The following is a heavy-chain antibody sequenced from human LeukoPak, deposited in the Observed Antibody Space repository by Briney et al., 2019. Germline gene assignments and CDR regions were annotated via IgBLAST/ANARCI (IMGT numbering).Heavy chain of an antibody. CDR1: GYTFTSYD. J-gene: IGHJ4*02. Sequence: ASVKVSCKASGYTFTSYDINWVRQATGQGLEWMGWMNPNSGNTGYAQKFQGRVTITRNTSISTAYMELSSLRSEDTAVYYCARDGFYCSSTSCYFDYWGQGTLVTVSS. CDR3: ARDGFYCSSTSCYFDY. D-gene: IGHD2-2*01. V-gene: IGHV1-8*03. CDR2: MNPNSGNT.